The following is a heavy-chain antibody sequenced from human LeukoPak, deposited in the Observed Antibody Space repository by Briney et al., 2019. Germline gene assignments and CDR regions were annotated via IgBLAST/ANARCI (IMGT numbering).Heavy chain of an antibody. CDR1: GFTFSSYA. CDR3: AKVPRAYYYNS. Sequence: GGSLRLSCAASGFTFSSYAMSWVRQAPGKGLEWVSAISGSGGSTYYADSVKGRFTISRDNSKNTLYLQMNSLRAEDTAVFYCAKVPRAYYYNSWGQGTLVTVSS. J-gene: IGHJ4*02. D-gene: IGHD3-22*01. CDR2: ISGSGGST. V-gene: IGHV3-23*01.